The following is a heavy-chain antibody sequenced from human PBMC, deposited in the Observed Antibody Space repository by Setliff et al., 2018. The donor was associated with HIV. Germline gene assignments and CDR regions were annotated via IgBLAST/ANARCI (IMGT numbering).Heavy chain of an antibody. Sequence: SVKVSCKASGGTFSSYAISWVRQAPGQGLEWMRGIIPIFGTANYAQKFQGRVTITTDESTSTAYMELSSLRSEDTAVYYCARGGATGYYYYYMDVWGKGTKVTVSS. D-gene: IGHD1-26*01. CDR2: IIPIFGTA. CDR1: GGTFSSYA. V-gene: IGHV1-69*05. CDR3: ARGGATGYYYYYMDV. J-gene: IGHJ6*03.